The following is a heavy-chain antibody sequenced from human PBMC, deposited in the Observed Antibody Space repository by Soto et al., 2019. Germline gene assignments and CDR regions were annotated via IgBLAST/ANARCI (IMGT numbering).Heavy chain of an antibody. CDR1: GSTLTELS. V-gene: IGHV1-24*01. D-gene: IGHD3-16*01. CDR3: ASPGVYVYHYYFGLDV. Sequence: QVQLVQSGAEVKKPGASVKVSCKVSGSTLTELSMHWVRQAPGKGLEWMGGFDPEDGGTFYAQQFQGRVTMTEDTSAATVYMELRSLSSEDTAGYYFASPGVYVYHYYFGLDVWGQGTKVTVSS. J-gene: IGHJ6*02. CDR2: FDPEDGGT.